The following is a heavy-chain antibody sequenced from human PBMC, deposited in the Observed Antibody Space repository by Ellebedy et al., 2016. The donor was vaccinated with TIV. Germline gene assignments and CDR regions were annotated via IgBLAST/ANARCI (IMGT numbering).Heavy chain of an antibody. V-gene: IGHV3-23*01. Sequence: GESLKISCAASGFTFMNYAMSWVRQAPGKGLEWVSAISGSGGRTYYADSVKGRFTISRDNSKNTLYLQMNSLRAEDTAVYYCARDLTAKAYYYGMDVWGQGTTVTVSS. CDR2: ISGSGGRT. D-gene: IGHD3-9*01. CDR1: GFTFMNYA. CDR3: ARDLTAKAYYYGMDV. J-gene: IGHJ6*02.